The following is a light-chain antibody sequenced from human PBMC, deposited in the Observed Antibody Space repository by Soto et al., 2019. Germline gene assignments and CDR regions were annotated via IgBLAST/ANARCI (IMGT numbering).Light chain of an antibody. CDR3: QQYNNWPLT. Sequence: EIVMPQSPDTLSVSPGEGATLSCRASQSVSSKLAWYQQKPGQAPRVFIYGASTRATDIPARFSGSGSGTEFTLTISSLQSEDFAVYYCQQYNNWPLTFGQGTRLEI. CDR2: GAS. J-gene: IGKJ5*01. V-gene: IGKV3-15*01. CDR1: QSVSSK.